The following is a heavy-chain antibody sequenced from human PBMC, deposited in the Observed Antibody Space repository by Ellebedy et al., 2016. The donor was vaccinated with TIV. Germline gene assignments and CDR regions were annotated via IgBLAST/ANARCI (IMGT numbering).Heavy chain of an antibody. J-gene: IGHJ3*02. D-gene: IGHD4-23*01. CDR3: ARLDYGGNSQHDAFDI. V-gene: IGHV2-26*01. CDR2: IFSNDKK. CDR1: GFSLSNARMG. Sequence: SGPTLVKPTQTFTLTCTFSGFSLSNARMGVSWIRQPPGKALEWLAHIFSNDKKSYSTSLKSRLTISKDTSKSQVVLTMTNMDPVDTATYYCARLDYGGNSQHDAFDIWGQGTMVTVSS.